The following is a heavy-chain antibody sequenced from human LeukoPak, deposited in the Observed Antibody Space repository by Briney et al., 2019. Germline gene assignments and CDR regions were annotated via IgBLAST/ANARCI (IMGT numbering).Heavy chain of an antibody. J-gene: IGHJ4*02. CDR3: AKDPIFSGSYGVFDS. V-gene: IGHV3-23*01. CDR1: GFTFSSCA. Sequence: GGSLRLSCAASGFTFSSCAMSWVRQAPGKGLEWVSTIIDSGNSLYYADSVEGRFTISRDNSKNTLYLQMNSLRAGDTAVYYCAKDPIFSGSYGVFDSWGQGTLVTVSS. D-gene: IGHD1-26*01. CDR2: IIDSGNSL.